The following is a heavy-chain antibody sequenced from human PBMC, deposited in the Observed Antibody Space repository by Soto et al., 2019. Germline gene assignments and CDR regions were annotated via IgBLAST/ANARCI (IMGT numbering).Heavy chain of an antibody. CDR1: GFTFSMYS. D-gene: IGHD2-21*02. Sequence: GGSLRLSCEVSGFTFSMYSMSWVRQSPGKGLEWVAKIPQDGVDGQYADSVKGRFTISRDNGKNSLYLQINNLRAEDTAVYYCARDHLILPAHDFFYGSDVWGRGATVTVSS. CDR2: IPQDGVDG. J-gene: IGHJ6*02. CDR3: ARDHLILPAHDFFYGSDV. V-gene: IGHV3-7*03.